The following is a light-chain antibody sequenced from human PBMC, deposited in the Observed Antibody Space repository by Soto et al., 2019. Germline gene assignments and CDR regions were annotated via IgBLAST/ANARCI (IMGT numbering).Light chain of an antibody. J-gene: IGKJ4*01. CDR3: QQYYSTLLLT. V-gene: IGKV4-1*01. CDR2: WAS. Sequence: DIVMTQSPDSLAVFLGERATINCKSSQSVLYSSNNKNYLAWYQQKPGQPPKLLIYWASTRESGVPDRFSGSGSGTDFTLTISSLQAEDVAVYYCQQYYSTLLLTFGGGTKVEIK. CDR1: QSVLYSSNNKNY.